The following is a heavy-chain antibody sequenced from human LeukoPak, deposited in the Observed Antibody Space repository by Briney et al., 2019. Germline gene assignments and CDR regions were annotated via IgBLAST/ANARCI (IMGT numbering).Heavy chain of an antibody. J-gene: IGHJ4*02. V-gene: IGHV3-66*02. CDR2: IYNGGST. Sequence: GGSLRLSCAPSGFTFSSYTMNWVRQAPGKGLEWVSVIYNGGSTYYADSVKGRFTISRDNSKNTLYLQMNSLRAEDTAVYYCARWEGYCTSTSCYHFDYWGQGTLVTVSS. CDR3: ARWEGYCTSTSCYHFDY. D-gene: IGHD2-2*01. CDR1: GFTFSSYT.